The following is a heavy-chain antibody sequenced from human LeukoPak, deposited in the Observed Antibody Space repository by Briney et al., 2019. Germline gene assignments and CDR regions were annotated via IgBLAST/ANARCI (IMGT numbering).Heavy chain of an antibody. J-gene: IGHJ4*02. Sequence: GGSLRLSCVASGFISENFAMSWVRQAPGKGLEWVSAINWNAGSRGYADSVKGRFTISRDNAKNTLYLQMNSLRAEDTAVYYCAKEEISGYIQSSRDYWGRGVLVSVSS. D-gene: IGHD3-22*01. CDR1: GFISENFA. CDR3: AKEEISGYIQSSRDY. V-gene: IGHV3-20*04. CDR2: INWNAGSR.